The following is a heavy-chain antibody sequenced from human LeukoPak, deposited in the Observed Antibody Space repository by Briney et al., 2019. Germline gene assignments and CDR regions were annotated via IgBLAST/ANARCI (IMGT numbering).Heavy chain of an antibody. CDR1: RFTFSSYG. Sequence: GGSLRLSCATSRFTFSSYGMHWVRQAPGKGLEWVAFIRHDGNNKYYADSVKGRFTISRDNSKNTLHLQMNSLRDEDTAVYYCAKNDRFRPAYIDYWGQGTLVTVSS. J-gene: IGHJ4*02. CDR3: AKNDRFRPAYIDY. V-gene: IGHV3-30*02. D-gene: IGHD1-14*01. CDR2: IRHDGNNK.